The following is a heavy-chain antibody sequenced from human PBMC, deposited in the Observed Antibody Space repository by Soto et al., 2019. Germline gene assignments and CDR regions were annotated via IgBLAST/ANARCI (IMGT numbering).Heavy chain of an antibody. CDR1: GFTFSNYG. J-gene: IGHJ4*02. D-gene: IGHD1-26*01. CDR2: ISYDGSNK. Sequence: QVQLVESGGGVVQPGRSLRLSCAASGFTFSNYGMHWVRQAPGKGLEWVAVISYDGSNKSYADSVKGRLTISRDNSKNTLYLETNSLDVDDTAVYFCANARKDPWEGVRLPIDSWGPGPLVSVPS. V-gene: IGHV3-30*18. CDR3: ANARKDPWEGVRLPIDS.